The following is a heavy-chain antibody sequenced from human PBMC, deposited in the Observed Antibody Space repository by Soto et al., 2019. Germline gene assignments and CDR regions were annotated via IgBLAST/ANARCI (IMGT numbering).Heavy chain of an antibody. CDR1: GFTFSSYA. D-gene: IGHD3-10*01. CDR2: ISGSGGST. CDR3: AKTSLMVRGGKY. Sequence: GWSLKLSCAASGFTFSSYAMSWVRQAPGKGLEWVSAISGSGGSTYYADSVKGRFTISRDNSKNTLYLQMNSLRAEDTAVYCCAKTSLMVRGGKYWGQGTLDTVSS. J-gene: IGHJ4*02. V-gene: IGHV3-23*01.